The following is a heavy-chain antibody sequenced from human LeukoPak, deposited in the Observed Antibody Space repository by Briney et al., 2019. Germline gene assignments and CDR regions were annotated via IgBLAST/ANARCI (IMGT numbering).Heavy chain of an antibody. CDR3: ARGGYYGSGRVPDY. CDR1: GYTFTSYG. CDR2: ISAYNGDT. V-gene: IGHV1-18*01. Sequence: AASVKVSCKASGYTFTSYGLNWVRQAPGQGLEWMGWISAYNGDTNYAQNLQGRVTMTTDRATGTAYMELRSLRSDDTAVYFCARGGYYGSGRVPDYWGQGTLVTVSS. D-gene: IGHD3-10*01. J-gene: IGHJ4*02.